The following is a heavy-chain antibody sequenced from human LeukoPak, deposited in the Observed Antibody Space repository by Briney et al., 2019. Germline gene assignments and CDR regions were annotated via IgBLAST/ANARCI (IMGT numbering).Heavy chain of an antibody. V-gene: IGHV4-59*08. CDR2: IYYSGST. D-gene: IGHD6-13*01. CDR3: ARSSSGSTNWFDP. Sequence: SETLSLTCTVSGGSISSHYWSWIRQPPGKGLEWIGYIYYSGSTNYNPSLKSRVTISVDTSKNQFSLKLSSVTAADTAVYYCARSSSGSTNWFDPWGQGTLVTVSS. CDR1: GGSISSHY. J-gene: IGHJ5*02.